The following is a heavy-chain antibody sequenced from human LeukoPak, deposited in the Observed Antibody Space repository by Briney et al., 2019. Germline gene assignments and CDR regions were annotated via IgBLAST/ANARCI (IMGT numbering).Heavy chain of an antibody. CDR3: ARGGGLDV. CDR1: GFTFSRYW. V-gene: IGHV3-7*03. Sequence: GGSLRLSCVGSGFTFSRYWLNWVRQAPGKGLEWVASINHNGNVNYYVDSVKGRFTISRDNAKNSLYLQMSNLRAEDTAVYFCARGGGLDVWGQGATVTVSS. J-gene: IGHJ6*02. CDR2: INHNGNVN. D-gene: IGHD3-16*01.